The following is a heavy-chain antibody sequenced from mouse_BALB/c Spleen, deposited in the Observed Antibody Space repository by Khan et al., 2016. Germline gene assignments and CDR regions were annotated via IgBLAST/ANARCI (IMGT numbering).Heavy chain of an antibody. D-gene: IGHD2-1*01. J-gene: IGHJ4*01. CDR3: ATSAYGNHPLYAMDY. CDR2: IHPSDRES. V-gene: IGHV1-61*01. CDR1: GYSFTRYW. Sequence: QVQLQQSGTELVRPGASVKLSCKASGYSFTRYWMNWVKQRPGKGLEWIGMIHPSDRESRFNQKFKDKATLTVDNSSSIAYMQLSSPTSEDSAVYYCATSAYGNHPLYAMDYWGQGTSVTVSS.